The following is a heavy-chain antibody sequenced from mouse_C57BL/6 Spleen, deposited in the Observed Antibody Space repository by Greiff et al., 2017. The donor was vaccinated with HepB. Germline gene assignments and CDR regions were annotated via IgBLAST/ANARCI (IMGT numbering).Heavy chain of an antibody. CDR2: IDPSDSYT. J-gene: IGHJ4*01. Sequence: QVQLQQPGAELVRPGTSVKLSCKASGYTFTSYWMHWVKQRPGQGLEWIGVIDPSDSYTNYNQKFKGKATLTVDTSSSTAYMQLSSLTSEDSAVYYCARREYGNYVDYAMDYWGQGTSVTVSS. D-gene: IGHD2-10*02. V-gene: IGHV1-59*01. CDR1: GYTFTSYW. CDR3: ARREYGNYVDYAMDY.